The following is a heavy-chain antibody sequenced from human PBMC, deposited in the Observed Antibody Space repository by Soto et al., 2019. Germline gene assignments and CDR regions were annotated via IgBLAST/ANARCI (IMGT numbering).Heavy chain of an antibody. D-gene: IGHD3-3*02. CDR3: ARYPIFGVVITAFDI. CDR2: INHSGST. J-gene: IGHJ3*02. CDR1: GGSISNYY. V-gene: IGHV4-34*01. Sequence: NSSETLSLTCTVSGGSISNYYWSWIRQPPGKGLEWIGEINHSGSTNYNPSLKSRVTISVDTSKNQFSLKLSSVTAADTAVYYCARYPIFGVVITAFDIWGQGTMVTVSS.